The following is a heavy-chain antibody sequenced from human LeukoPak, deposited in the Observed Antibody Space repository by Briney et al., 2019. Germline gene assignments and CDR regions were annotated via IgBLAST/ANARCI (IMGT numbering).Heavy chain of an antibody. CDR1: GGSISSYY. Sequence: SETLSLTCSVSGGSISSYYWSWIRQPAGKGLEWIGRIHTSGSTNYSPSLKSRVTMSTDTSKNQFSLRLSSVTAADTAVYYCARQRYYEYVWGSYRYRYLDYWGQGTLVTVSS. V-gene: IGHV4-4*07. J-gene: IGHJ4*02. CDR2: IHTSGST. CDR3: ARQRYYEYVWGSYRYRYLDY. D-gene: IGHD3-16*02.